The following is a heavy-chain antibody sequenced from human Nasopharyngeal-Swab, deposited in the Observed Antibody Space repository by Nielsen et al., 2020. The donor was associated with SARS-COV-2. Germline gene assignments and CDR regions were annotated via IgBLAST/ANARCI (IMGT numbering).Heavy chain of an antibody. CDR3: ASAIAAAGSS. J-gene: IGHJ5*02. D-gene: IGHD6-13*01. Sequence: VRQMPGKGLEWVANINPDGSVKFYVDSVKDRFTISRDNVYNSVYLQMSSLTAEDTAVYYCASAIAAAGSSWGQGTLVTVSS. CDR2: INPDGSVK. V-gene: IGHV3-7*05.